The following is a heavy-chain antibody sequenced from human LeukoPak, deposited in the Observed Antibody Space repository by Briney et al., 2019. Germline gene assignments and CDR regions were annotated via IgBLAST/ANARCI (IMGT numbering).Heavy chain of an antibody. V-gene: IGHV3-48*02. CDR1: GFTFSSYS. J-gene: IGHJ3*02. Sequence: GGSLRLSCAASGFTFSSYSMNWVRQAPGKGLEWVSCISSSSSTIYYADSVKGRFTISRDNAKNSLYLQMNSLRDEDTAVYYCAKALSSSSWFAVNAFDIWGQGTMVTVSS. D-gene: IGHD6-13*01. CDR3: AKALSSSSWFAVNAFDI. CDR2: ISSSSSTI.